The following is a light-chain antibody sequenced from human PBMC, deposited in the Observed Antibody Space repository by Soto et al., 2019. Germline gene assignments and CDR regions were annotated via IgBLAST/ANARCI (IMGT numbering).Light chain of an antibody. CDR3: QPRTNWPPVFT. Sequence: EIVLTQSPATLSLSPGERATLSCRASQSVGTYLAWYQQKPGQAPRLLIYDASNRATGIPARFSGGGSGTDFTLTISSLEPEDFAVYYCQPRTNWPPVFTFGPGTKVDIK. J-gene: IGKJ3*01. CDR1: QSVGTY. V-gene: IGKV3-11*01. CDR2: DAS.